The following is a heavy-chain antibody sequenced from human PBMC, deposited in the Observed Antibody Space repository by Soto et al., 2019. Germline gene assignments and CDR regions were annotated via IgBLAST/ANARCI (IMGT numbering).Heavy chain of an antibody. CDR3: APDPLTLFNGMDV. Sequence: EGQLVESGGGLLKPGGSLRLSCVASGFTFSNAWMNWVRQAPGKGLEWVGRIKSETDGGTTDYAVPVKGRFTVSRDDSKHTMYLQMTSLKIEDTAVYYCAPDPLTLFNGMDVWGQGTTVTVSS. V-gene: IGHV3-15*01. D-gene: IGHD7-27*01. CDR1: GFTFSNAW. J-gene: IGHJ6*02. CDR2: IKSETDGGTT.